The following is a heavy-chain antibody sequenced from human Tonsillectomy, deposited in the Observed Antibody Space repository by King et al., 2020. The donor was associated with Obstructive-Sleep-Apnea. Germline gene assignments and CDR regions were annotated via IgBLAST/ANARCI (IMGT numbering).Heavy chain of an antibody. CDR1: GFTFDDYA. Sequence: VQLVESGGGLVQPGRSLRLSCVASGFTFDDYAMHWVRQAPGKGLEGVSGITWNSGSIDYADSVKGRFTISRDNAKNSLYLQMNSLRAEDTALYYCAKDIEAVLSFGLDYWGQGTLVTVSS. D-gene: IGHD3-16*01. CDR2: ITWNSGSI. V-gene: IGHV3-9*01. J-gene: IGHJ4*02. CDR3: AKDIEAVLSFGLDY.